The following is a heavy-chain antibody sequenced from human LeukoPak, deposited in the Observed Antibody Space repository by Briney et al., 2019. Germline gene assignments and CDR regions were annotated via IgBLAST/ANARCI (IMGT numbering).Heavy chain of an antibody. J-gene: IGHJ4*02. D-gene: IGHD3-10*01. V-gene: IGHV7-4-1*02. CDR2: ISSNTGNP. Sequence: ASVKVSCKASGYTFTRYAMNWVRQAPGQGLEWMGWISSNTGNPTYAQGFTGRFVFSLDTSVSTAYLQISSLKAEDTAVYYCARGSIGAPHHFDYWGQGTLVTVSS. CDR1: GYTFTRYA. CDR3: ARGSIGAPHHFDY.